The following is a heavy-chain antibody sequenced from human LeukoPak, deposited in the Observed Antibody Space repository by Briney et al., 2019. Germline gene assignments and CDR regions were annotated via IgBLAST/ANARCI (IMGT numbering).Heavy chain of an antibody. V-gene: IGHV1-18*01. J-gene: IGHJ1*01. Sequence: ASVKVSCKASGYTFTSYGISWVRQAPGQGLEWMGRISAYNGNTNYAQKLQGRVTMTTDTSTSTAYMELRSLRSDDTAVYYCARVRWDIAAAGTGGYFQHWGQGTLVTVSS. D-gene: IGHD6-13*01. CDR2: ISAYNGNT. CDR3: ARVRWDIAAAGTGGYFQH. CDR1: GYTFTSYG.